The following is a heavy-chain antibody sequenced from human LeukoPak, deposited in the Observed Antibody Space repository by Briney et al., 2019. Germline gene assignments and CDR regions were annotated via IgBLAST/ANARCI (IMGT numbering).Heavy chain of an antibody. D-gene: IGHD4-23*01. CDR2: IENTGRT. V-gene: IGHV4-59*01. J-gene: IGHJ4*02. Sequence: SETLSLTCTVSGGSISSYYWSWIRQPPGKGLEWLGYIENTGRTEYNPSLMSRITISVDTSKIQFSLMLSPVTAADTAVYYCARGRYGGYFDCWGQGTLVTVSS. CDR3: ARGRYGGYFDC. CDR1: GGSISSYY.